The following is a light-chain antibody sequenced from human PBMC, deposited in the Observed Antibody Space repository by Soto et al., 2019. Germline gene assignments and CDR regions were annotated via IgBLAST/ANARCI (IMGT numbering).Light chain of an antibody. V-gene: IGKV1-39*01. CDR3: QQSYSTPPTT. CDR2: ATS. CDR1: QSISSY. Sequence: DIQLTQSPSSLSASVGDRVTITCRASQSISSYLNWYQQRPGKAPNLLIYATSSLRTGVPSRFRGSRSVADFTLTISNLQPEDFATYYCQQSYSTPPTTFGQGTRLEIK. J-gene: IGKJ5*01.